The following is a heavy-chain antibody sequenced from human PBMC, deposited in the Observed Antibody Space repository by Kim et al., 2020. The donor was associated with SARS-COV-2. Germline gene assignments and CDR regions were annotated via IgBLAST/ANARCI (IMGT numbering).Heavy chain of an antibody. Sequence: GESLKISCKGSGYIFTNYWIGWVRQMPGKGLEWMGIIYPGGSDTRYSPSFQGQVTISADKSINTAYLQWSSLKASDTAMYYCARSKAVAGTTVDKPMTVWGQGTMVTVSS. D-gene: IGHD6-19*01. CDR1: GYIFTNYW. J-gene: IGHJ3*01. V-gene: IGHV5-51*01. CDR3: ARSKAVAGTTVDKPMTV. CDR2: IYPGGSDT.